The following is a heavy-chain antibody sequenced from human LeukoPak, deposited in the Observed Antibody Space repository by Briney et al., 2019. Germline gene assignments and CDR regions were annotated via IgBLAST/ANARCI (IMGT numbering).Heavy chain of an antibody. J-gene: IGHJ2*01. CDR1: GFTVSSNY. D-gene: IGHD4-11*01. Sequence: GGSLRLSCAASGFTVSSNYMSWVRQAPGKGLEWVSVIYSGGSTYYADSVKGRFTISRDNSKNTLYLQMNSLRAEDTAVYYCARVTNDYSNYLYINWYFDLWGRGTLVTVSS. V-gene: IGHV3-53*01. CDR3: ARVTNDYSNYLYINWYFDL. CDR2: IYSGGST.